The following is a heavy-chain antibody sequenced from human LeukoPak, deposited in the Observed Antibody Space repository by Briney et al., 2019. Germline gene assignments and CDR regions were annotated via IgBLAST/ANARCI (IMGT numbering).Heavy chain of an antibody. CDR3: ARPVVPAASWFDP. Sequence: GGSLILSCAASGFPFSSYAMHWVRPAPGKGLEWVAVISYDGSNKYYADSVKGRFTISRDNSKNTLYLQMNSLRAEDTAVYYCARPVVPAASWFDPWGQGTLVTVSS. J-gene: IGHJ5*02. CDR2: ISYDGSNK. V-gene: IGHV3-30*04. D-gene: IGHD2-2*01. CDR1: GFPFSSYA.